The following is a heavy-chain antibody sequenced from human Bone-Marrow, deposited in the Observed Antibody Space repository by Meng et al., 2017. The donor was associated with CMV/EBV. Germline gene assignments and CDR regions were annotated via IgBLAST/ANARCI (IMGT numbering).Heavy chain of an antibody. V-gene: IGHV3-49*04. CDR2: IRSKAYGGTT. CDR1: GFTFGDYA. J-gene: IGHJ4*02. D-gene: IGHD3-3*01. Sequence: GGSLRLSCTASGFTFGDYAMSWVRQAPGKGLEWVGFIRSKAYGGTTEYAASVKGSFTISRDDSKSIAYLQMNSLKTEDTAVYYCTRDAGMIGSSATHDDFLSGYYPSFDYWGQGTRVTVSS. CDR3: TRDAGMIGSSATHDDFLSGYYPSFDY.